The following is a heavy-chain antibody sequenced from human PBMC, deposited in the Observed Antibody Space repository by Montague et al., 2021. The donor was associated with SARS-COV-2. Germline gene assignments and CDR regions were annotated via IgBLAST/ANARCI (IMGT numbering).Heavy chain of an antibody. CDR1: GGSIGSYY. Sequence: SETLSLTCTVSGGSIGSYYWNWIRQPPGKGLEWIGYIYYSGVTNYNPSLKSRVTISLDTSKNQFSLKLRSVTAADTAVYYCARDVVGGTCRHTCWFDPWGQGTLVTVSS. D-gene: IGHD1-26*01. CDR3: ARDVVGGTCRHTCWFDP. CDR2: IYYSGVT. V-gene: IGHV4-59*01. J-gene: IGHJ5*02.